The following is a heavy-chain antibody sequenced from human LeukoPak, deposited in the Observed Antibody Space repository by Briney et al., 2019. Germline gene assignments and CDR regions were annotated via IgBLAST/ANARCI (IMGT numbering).Heavy chain of an antibody. CDR3: ARGGSSGLYFLYYYYYGMDV. Sequence: ASVKVSCKASGYTFTSYDINWVRQATGQGLEWMGWMNPNSGNTGYAQKFQGRVTMTRSTSISTAYMELSSLRSEDTAVYYCARGGSSGLYFLYYYYYGMDVWGQGTTVTVSS. J-gene: IGHJ6*02. D-gene: IGHD6-19*01. V-gene: IGHV1-8*01. CDR2: MNPNSGNT. CDR1: GYTFTSYD.